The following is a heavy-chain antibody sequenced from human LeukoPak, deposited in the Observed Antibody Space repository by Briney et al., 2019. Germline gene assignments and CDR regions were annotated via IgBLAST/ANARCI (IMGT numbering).Heavy chain of an antibody. Sequence: QTGGSLRLSCAASGFTFSSYWMSWVRQAPGKGLEWVANIKQDGSEKYYVDSVKGRFTISRDNAKNSLYLQMNSLRAEDTAMYYCAKGALRYSSCYDCWGQGTPVTVSS. D-gene: IGHD6-25*01. J-gene: IGHJ4*02. V-gene: IGHV3-7*03. CDR3: AKGALRYSSCYDC. CDR1: GFTFSSYW. CDR2: IKQDGSEK.